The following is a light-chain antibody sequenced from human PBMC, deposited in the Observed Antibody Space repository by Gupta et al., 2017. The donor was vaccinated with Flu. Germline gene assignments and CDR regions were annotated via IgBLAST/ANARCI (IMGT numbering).Light chain of an antibody. CDR3: QQYNSMRWT. CDR2: KAP. V-gene: IGKV1-5*03. CDR1: QSISSW. Sequence: PSTLSASVGDRVTITCRASQSISSWLAWYQQKPGKAPKLLIYKAPSLESGVPSRFSGSGSGTEFTLTISSLQPDDFATYYCQQYNSMRWTFGQGTKVEIK. J-gene: IGKJ1*01.